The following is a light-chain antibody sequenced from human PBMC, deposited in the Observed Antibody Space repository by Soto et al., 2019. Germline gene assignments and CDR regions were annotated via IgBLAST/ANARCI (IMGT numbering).Light chain of an antibody. V-gene: IGLV2-14*01. Sequence: QSVLTQPASVSGSPGQSITISCTGTNGDVGAYNYVSWYQEHPGKAPKLIIYEVSDRPSGVSPRFSASKSANTASLTISGLQPDDEADYYCCSYTTNNTRVFGGGTQLTVL. CDR2: EVS. J-gene: IGLJ3*02. CDR1: NGDVGAYNY. CDR3: CSYTTNNTRV.